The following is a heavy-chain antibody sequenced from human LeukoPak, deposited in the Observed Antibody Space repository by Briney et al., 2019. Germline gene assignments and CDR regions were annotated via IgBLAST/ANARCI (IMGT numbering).Heavy chain of an antibody. V-gene: IGHV4-34*01. J-gene: IGHJ4*02. Sequence: IGEINHSRSTNYNPSLKSRVTISVDTSKNQFSLKLSSVTAADTAVYYCARRGWSRPFDYWGQGTLVTVSS. CDR2: INHSRST. D-gene: IGHD6-19*01. CDR3: ARRGWSRPFDY.